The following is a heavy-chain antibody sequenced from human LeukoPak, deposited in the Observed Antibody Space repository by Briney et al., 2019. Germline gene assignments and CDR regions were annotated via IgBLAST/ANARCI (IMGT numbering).Heavy chain of an antibody. Sequence: PGGSLRLSCAASGFTFSSYSMNWVRQAPGKGLEWVSSISSRSSYIDYADSLKGRFTISRDNAKNSLYLQMNSLRAEDTAVYYCARGKEPVAGSLSHFDYWGQGTLVTVSS. CDR2: ISSRSSYI. D-gene: IGHD6-19*01. V-gene: IGHV3-21*01. J-gene: IGHJ4*02. CDR3: ARGKEPVAGSLSHFDY. CDR1: GFTFSSYS.